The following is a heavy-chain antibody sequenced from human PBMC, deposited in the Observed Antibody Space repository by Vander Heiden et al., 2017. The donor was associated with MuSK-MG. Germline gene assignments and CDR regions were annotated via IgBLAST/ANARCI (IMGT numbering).Heavy chain of an antibody. J-gene: IGHJ4*02. CDR3: AKAVRPAAVLLADH. CDR2: IGGSGESR. Sequence: VQLLESGGDLVQPGGSLRLPCAASGFTFTTPAMSRVRQAPGKGVGGVVGIGGSGESRYYGDFGKGRFTISRDNSKNTVYLQMSSLRADDAAVYFCAKAVRPAAVLLADHWGRGTQVTVSS. V-gene: IGHV3-23*01. CDR1: GFTFTTPA. D-gene: IGHD2-2*01.